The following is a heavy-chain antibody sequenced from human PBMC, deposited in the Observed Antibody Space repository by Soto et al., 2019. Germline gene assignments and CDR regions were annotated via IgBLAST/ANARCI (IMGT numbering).Heavy chain of an antibody. J-gene: IGHJ3*02. V-gene: IGHV4-59*01. Sequence: QVQLQESGPGLVKPSETLSLTCTVSGGSISSNYWSWIRQPPGKGLEWIGYIYYSGSTNYNPSLXSRVTISVDTXXNXFXXKLSSVTAADTAVYYCARDREACSGGSCFHDAFDIWGQGTMVTVSS. CDR3: ARDREACSGGSCFHDAFDI. D-gene: IGHD2-15*01. CDR1: GGSISSNY. CDR2: IYYSGST.